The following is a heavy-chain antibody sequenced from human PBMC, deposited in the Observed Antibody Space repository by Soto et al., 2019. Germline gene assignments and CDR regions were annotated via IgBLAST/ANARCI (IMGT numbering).Heavy chain of an antibody. CDR3: ARDYYGSGSYYHNWFDP. V-gene: IGHV1-18*01. J-gene: IGHJ5*02. Sequence: QVQLVQSGAEVKKPGASVKVSCKASGYTFTSYGISWVRQAPGQGLEWMGWISDYNGNTNYAQKLQGRVTMTTDTSTSTAYMELRSLRSDDTAVYYCARDYYGSGSYYHNWFDPWGQGTLVTVSS. CDR2: ISDYNGNT. D-gene: IGHD3-10*01. CDR1: GYTFTSYG.